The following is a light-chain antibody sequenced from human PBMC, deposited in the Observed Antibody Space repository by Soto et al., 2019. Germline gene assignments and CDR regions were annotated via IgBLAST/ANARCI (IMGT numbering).Light chain of an antibody. Sequence: IVMTQSPVTLSVSPGERVTLSCRASETVRTNLAWFQQKPGQTPRLLIFGASTRATGIPTRFTGSGSETEFTLTISGLEPEDFAVYYCQQRSNWLFGPGTKVDIK. CDR3: QQRSNWL. J-gene: IGKJ3*01. CDR1: ETVRTN. V-gene: IGKV3-15*01. CDR2: GAS.